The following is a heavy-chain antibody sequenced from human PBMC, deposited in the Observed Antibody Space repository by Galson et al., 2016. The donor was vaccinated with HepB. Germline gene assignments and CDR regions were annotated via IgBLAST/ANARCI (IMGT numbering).Heavy chain of an antibody. CDR2: IYIGNSDA. D-gene: IGHD5-12*01. CDR1: GYRFTTSW. Sequence: QSGAEVKKPGESLKISCKGSGYRFTTSWIAWVRQTPGKGLEWMGVIYIGNSDARYSPSFQGQVTISADKSITTAYLQWRSLKASDTAIYFCARHLSQNSGYDFGMDIWGQGTRVTVSS. J-gene: IGHJ6*02. V-gene: IGHV5-51*01. CDR3: ARHLSQNSGYDFGMDI.